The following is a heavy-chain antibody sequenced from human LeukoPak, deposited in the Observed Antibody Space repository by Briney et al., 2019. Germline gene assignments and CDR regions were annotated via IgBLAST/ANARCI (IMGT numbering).Heavy chain of an antibody. J-gene: IGHJ4*02. V-gene: IGHV3-7*01. CDR3: ARAIGKSEGY. Sequence: GGSLRLSCAASGFTFSSYWMTWVRQAPGKGLEWVANIKQDGSEKYYVDSVKGRFAISRDNAKSSLYLQMDSLRAEDTAVYYCARAIGKSEGYWGQGTLVTVSS. CDR2: IKQDGSEK. CDR1: GFTFSSYW. D-gene: IGHD4-23*01.